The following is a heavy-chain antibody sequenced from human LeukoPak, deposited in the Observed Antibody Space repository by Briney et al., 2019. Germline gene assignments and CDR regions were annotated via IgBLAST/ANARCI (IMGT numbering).Heavy chain of an antibody. J-gene: IGHJ4*02. CDR1: VLIYNTYP. Sequence: GGPLTLFCAPSVLIYNTYPMSLARQAPGEGLEAVSGLSCCGGHTYSADSVKGRLTISRDNYRNTLYLQMNSLRAEDTAVYYCAKGGGYDSSWDYHFDYWGQGTLVTVSS. CDR3: AKGGGYDSSWDYHFDY. V-gene: IGHV3-23*01. D-gene: IGHD5-12*01. CDR2: LSCCGGHT.